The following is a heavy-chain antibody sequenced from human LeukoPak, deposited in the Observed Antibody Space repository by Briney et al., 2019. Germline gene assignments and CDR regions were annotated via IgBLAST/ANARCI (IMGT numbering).Heavy chain of an antibody. V-gene: IGHV3-30*03. J-gene: IGHJ4*02. CDR1: GVTFSSYG. Sequence: GGSLRLSCAVSGVTFSSYGMQWVRQAPGKGLEWMASISHDGSEIHYADSVKGRFTISRDNSDNTLYLQMNSLRTEDTALYFCTIDYWGKWYSYLDFWGQGTQVTVS. D-gene: IGHD7-27*01. CDR3: TIDYWGKWYSYLDF. CDR2: ISHDGSEI.